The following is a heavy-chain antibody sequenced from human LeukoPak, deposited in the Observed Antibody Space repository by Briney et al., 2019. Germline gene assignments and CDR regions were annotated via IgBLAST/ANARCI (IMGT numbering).Heavy chain of an antibody. Sequence: KFQGRVTITRDTSASTAYMELSSLRSEDTAVYYCARAVAGTEYFDYWGQGTLATVSS. CDR3: ARAVAGTEYFDY. V-gene: IGHV1-3*01. D-gene: IGHD6-19*01. J-gene: IGHJ4*02.